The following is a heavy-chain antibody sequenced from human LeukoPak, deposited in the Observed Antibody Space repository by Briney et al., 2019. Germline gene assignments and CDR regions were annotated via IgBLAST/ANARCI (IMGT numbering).Heavy chain of an antibody. Sequence: GGSLRLSCAASGFTVSSNYMSWVRQAPGKGLEWVSVIYSGGSTYYADSVKGRFTISRDNSKNTLYLQMNSLRAEDTAVYYCARDGGYSYGYVSAFDTWGQGTMVTVSS. J-gene: IGHJ3*02. CDR1: GFTVSSNY. CDR3: ARDGGYSYGYVSAFDT. D-gene: IGHD5-18*01. CDR2: IYSGGST. V-gene: IGHV3-66*01.